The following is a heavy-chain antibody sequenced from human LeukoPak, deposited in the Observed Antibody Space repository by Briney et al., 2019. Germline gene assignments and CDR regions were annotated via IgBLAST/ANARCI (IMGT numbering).Heavy chain of an antibody. CDR3: ARGSPQYSYFDY. CDR2: IYYSGST. V-gene: IGHV4-59*01. J-gene: IGHJ4*02. D-gene: IGHD2/OR15-2a*01. Sequence: SGTLSLTCPGSGGSLSSYYWSWIRQPPGKGPEWIGYIYYSGSTNYNPSLKSRVTISVDTSKNQFSLKLSSVTAADTAVYYCARGSPQYSYFDYWGQGTLVTVSS. CDR1: GGSLSSYY.